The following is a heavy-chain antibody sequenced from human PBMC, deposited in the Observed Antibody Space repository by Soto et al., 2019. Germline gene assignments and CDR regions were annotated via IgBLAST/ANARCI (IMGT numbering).Heavy chain of an antibody. D-gene: IGHD6-13*01. CDR2: IWYDGSNK. Sequence: GGSLRLSCAASGFTFSSYGMHWVRQAPGKGLEWVAVIWYDGSNKYYADSVKGRFTISRDNSKNTLYLQMNSLRAEDTAVYYCAREIAAAGLTLTSYYYYMDVWGKGTTVTVSS. J-gene: IGHJ6*03. V-gene: IGHV3-33*01. CDR1: GFTFSSYG. CDR3: AREIAAAGLTLTSYYYYMDV.